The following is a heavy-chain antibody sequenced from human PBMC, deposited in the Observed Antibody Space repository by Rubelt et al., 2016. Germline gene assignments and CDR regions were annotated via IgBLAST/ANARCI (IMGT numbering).Heavy chain of an antibody. J-gene: IGHJ4*02. CDR2: IIPIFGTA. V-gene: IGHV1-69*06. Sequence: QVQLVQSGAEVKKPGSSVKLSCKASGGTFSSYAISWVRQAPGQGLEWMGGIIPIFGTANYAQKFQGRVTITADKSTSTADMELSSLGSEETAVYYWASPRGNSNLDNKYYFDYWGQGTLVTVSS. CDR3: ASPRGNSNLDNKYYFDY. CDR1: GGTFSSYA. D-gene: IGHD4-23*01.